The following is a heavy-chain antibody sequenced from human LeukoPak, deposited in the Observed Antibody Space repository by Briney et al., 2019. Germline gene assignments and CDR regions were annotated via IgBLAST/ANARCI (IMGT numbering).Heavy chain of an antibody. CDR2: ISWNSGSI. J-gene: IGHJ4*02. Sequence: PGGSLRLSCAASGFTFDDYAMHWVRQAPGKGLEWVSGISWNSGSIGYADSVKGRFTISRDNAKNSLYLQMNSLRAEDTALYYCAKARVSSGYLDYWGQGTLVTVSS. D-gene: IGHD3-22*01. CDR3: AKARVSSGYLDY. V-gene: IGHV3-9*01. CDR1: GFTFDDYA.